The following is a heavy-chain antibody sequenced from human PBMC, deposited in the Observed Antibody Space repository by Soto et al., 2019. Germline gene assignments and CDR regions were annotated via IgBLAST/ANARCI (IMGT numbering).Heavy chain of an antibody. Sequence: QVQLVESGGGLVKPGGSLRLSCAASGFNFSDYYMSWIRQAPGKGLEWVSYISSSGSTIYYADSVKGRFTISRDNAKNSLYLQMNSRRAEDTAVDYCARCGEVPAAISAGMDVWGQVTTVTVSS. J-gene: IGHJ6*02. V-gene: IGHV3-11*01. CDR1: GFNFSDYY. CDR2: ISSSGSTI. D-gene: IGHD2-2*02. CDR3: ARCGEVPAAISAGMDV.